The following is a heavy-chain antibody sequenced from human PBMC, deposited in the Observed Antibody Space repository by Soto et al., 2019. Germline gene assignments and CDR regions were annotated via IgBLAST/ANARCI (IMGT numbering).Heavy chain of an antibody. CDR3: ARAVAVAGTSGFDY. V-gene: IGHV3-21*01. CDR2: ISSSSSYI. D-gene: IGHD6-19*01. Sequence: GGSLRLSCAASGFTFSSYSMNWVRQAPGKGLEWVSSISSSSSYIYYADSVKGRFTISRDNAKNSLYLQMNSLRAEDTAVYYCARAVAVAGTSGFDYWGQGTLVTVSS. J-gene: IGHJ4*02. CDR1: GFTFSSYS.